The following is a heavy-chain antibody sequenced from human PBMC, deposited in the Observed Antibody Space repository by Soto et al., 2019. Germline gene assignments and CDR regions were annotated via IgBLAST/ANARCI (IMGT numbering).Heavy chain of an antibody. CDR3: ARGPSGDKVDY. Sequence: QVQLQESGPGLVKPSQTLSLTCTVSGGSISNVHYCWSWIRQPPDQGPEWIGHIYNGGTTYYNPSLRSRVTISADPSKNQFSLKLPSVSAADSAIYYCARGPSGDKVDYWGQGILVTVSS. CDR1: GGSISNVHYC. V-gene: IGHV4-30-4*01. CDR2: IYNGGTT. J-gene: IGHJ4*02. D-gene: IGHD7-27*01.